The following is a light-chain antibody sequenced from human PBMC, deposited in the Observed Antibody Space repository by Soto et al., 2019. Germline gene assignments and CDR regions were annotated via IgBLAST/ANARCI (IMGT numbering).Light chain of an antibody. CDR1: NNDVGDYNL. CDR2: EAN. Sequence: QSVLTQPASVSGSPGQSITISCTGTNNDVGDYNLVSWYQQYPGKAPKLVIYEANKRPSGVSDRFSGSRSGNTASLTISALQVEDEAVYSCCSFAGGAIFVFGGGTKVTVL. CDR3: CSFAGGAIFV. V-gene: IGLV2-23*02. J-gene: IGLJ3*02.